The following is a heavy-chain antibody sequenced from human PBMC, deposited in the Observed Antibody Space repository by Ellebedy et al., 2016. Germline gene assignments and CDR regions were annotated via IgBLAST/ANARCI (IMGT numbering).Heavy chain of an antibody. J-gene: IGHJ3*02. CDR2: DGGST. CDR3: AKYTAGGGGWGI. Sequence: GSLRLSCTVSGGSMNSDHWSWIRQPPGKGLEWIANDGGSTYYNPSLKGRVTVSVDAFKNQFSLRLTSVTAADTAVYYCAKYTAGGGGWGIWGQGTVVTVSS. D-gene: IGHD4-23*01. CDR1: GGSMNSDH. V-gene: IGHV4-59*08.